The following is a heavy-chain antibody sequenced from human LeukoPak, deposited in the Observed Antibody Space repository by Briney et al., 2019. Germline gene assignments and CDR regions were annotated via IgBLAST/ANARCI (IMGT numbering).Heavy chain of an antibody. CDR2: IIPILGIA. J-gene: IGHJ4*02. CDR1: GGTFSSYA. V-gene: IGHV1-69*04. CDR3: ASLQDLDIVVVPAAIESVAY. Sequence: GASVKVSCKASGGTFSSYAISWVRQAPGQGLEWMGRIIPILGIANYAQKFQGRVTITADKSTSTAYMELSSLRSEDTAVYYCASLQDLDIVVVPAAIESVAYWGQGTLVTVSS. D-gene: IGHD2-2*01.